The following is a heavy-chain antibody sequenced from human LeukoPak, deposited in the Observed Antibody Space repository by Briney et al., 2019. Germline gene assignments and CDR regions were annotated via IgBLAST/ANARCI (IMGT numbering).Heavy chain of an antibody. D-gene: IGHD3-10*01. CDR3: ARVPYYYGSGSYLSPQYYMDV. V-gene: IGHV4-31*03. J-gene: IGHJ6*03. CDR1: GGSISSGGYY. Sequence: SETLSLTCTVSGGSISSGGYYWSWIRQHPGKGLEWIGYIYYSGSTYYNPSLKSRVTISVDTSKNQFSLKLSSVTAADTAVYYCARVPYYYGSGSYLSPQYYMDVWGKGTTVTVSS. CDR2: IYYSGST.